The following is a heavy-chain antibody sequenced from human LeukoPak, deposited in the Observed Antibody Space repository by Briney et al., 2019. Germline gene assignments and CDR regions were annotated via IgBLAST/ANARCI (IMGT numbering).Heavy chain of an antibody. D-gene: IGHD2-8*01. Sequence: SEPLSLTCTVSGGSISSYYWSWIRQPPGKGLEWIGYFYSGSTSYNVSLKSRVTISVDTSKNQVSLKLSSVTAADTAVYYCARSDCTSGVCYSFDFWGQGTLVSVSS. J-gene: IGHJ4*02. CDR3: ARSDCTSGVCYSFDF. CDR1: GGSISSYY. V-gene: IGHV4-59*08. CDR2: FYSGST.